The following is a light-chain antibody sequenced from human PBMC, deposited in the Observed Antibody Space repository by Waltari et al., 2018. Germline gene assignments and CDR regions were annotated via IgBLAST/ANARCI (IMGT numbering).Light chain of an antibody. CDR2: KAS. CDR3: QQYNGYPLT. J-gene: IGKJ4*01. CDR1: QSISTW. V-gene: IGKV1-5*03. Sequence: DIQMTQSPSTLSASVGDRITITCRASQSISTWLAWYQQKPGKAPKLLIYKASNLESGVPSRFSGSGSGTEFTLTISSLQPDDFATYYCQQYNGYPLTFGGGTTVEI.